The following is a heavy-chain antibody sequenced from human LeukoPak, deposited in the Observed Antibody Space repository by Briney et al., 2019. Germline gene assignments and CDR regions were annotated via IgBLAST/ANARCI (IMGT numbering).Heavy chain of an antibody. V-gene: IGHV1-46*01. Sequence: ASVKVSCKASGYTFTSYYMHWVRQAPGQGLEWMGIINPSGGSTSYAQKFQGRVTMTRDTSTSTVCMELSSLRSEDTAVYYCARGWGQPHYYYGMDVWGQGTTVTVSS. J-gene: IGHJ6*02. CDR1: GYTFTSYY. D-gene: IGHD7-27*01. CDR3: ARGWGQPHYYYGMDV. CDR2: INPSGGST.